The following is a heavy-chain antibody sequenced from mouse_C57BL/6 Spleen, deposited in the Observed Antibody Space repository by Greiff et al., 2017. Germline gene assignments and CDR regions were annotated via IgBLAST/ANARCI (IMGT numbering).Heavy chain of an antibody. CDR2: IDPENGDT. V-gene: IGHV14-4*01. J-gene: IGHJ3*01. CDR3: TTWGFAY. Sequence: VQLKESGPELVKPGASVKLSCTASGFNIKDDYMHWVKQRPEQGLEWIGWIDPENGDTEYASKFQGKATITADTSSNTAYLQLSSLTSEDTAVYYCTTWGFAYWGQGTLVTVSA. CDR1: GFNIKDDY.